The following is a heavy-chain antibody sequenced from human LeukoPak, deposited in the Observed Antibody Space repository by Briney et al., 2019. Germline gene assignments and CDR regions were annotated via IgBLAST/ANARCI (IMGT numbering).Heavy chain of an antibody. CDR2: ISCSGGST. D-gene: IGHD3-3*01. J-gene: IGHJ4*02. Sequence: GGSLRLSCAASGFTFSSYAMSWVRQAPGKGLEWVSAISCSGGSTYYADSVKGRFPISRDNPQNTLYLQMNSPRAEDTAVYYCAKDFKNDFWSGPRDWGQGTLVTASS. CDR3: AKDFKNDFWSGPRD. V-gene: IGHV3-23*01. CDR1: GFTFSSYA.